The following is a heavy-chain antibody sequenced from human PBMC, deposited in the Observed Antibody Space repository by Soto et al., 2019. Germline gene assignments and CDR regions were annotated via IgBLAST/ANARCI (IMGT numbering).Heavy chain of an antibody. V-gene: IGHV4-31*03. Sequence: SETLSLTCTVSGGSISSGGYYWSWIRQHPGKGLEWIGYIYYSGSTYYNPSLKSRVTISVDTSKNQFSLKLSSVTAADTAVYYCARGASSSWYDGWFDPWGQGTLVTVSS. D-gene: IGHD6-13*01. CDR3: ARGASSSWYDGWFDP. CDR2: IYYSGST. CDR1: GGSISSGGYY. J-gene: IGHJ5*02.